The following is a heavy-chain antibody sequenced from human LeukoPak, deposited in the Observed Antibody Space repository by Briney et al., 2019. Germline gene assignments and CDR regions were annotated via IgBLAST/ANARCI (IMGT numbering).Heavy chain of an antibody. Sequence: GGSLRLSCAASGFTSSSYWMSWVRQAPGKGLEWVANIKQDGSEKYYVDSVKGRFTISRDNAKNSLYLQMNSLRAEDTAVYYCARDLPLFVVVPAAHDYWGQGTLVTVSS. CDR2: IKQDGSEK. J-gene: IGHJ4*02. V-gene: IGHV3-7*01. CDR3: ARDLPLFVVVPAAHDY. CDR1: GFTSSSYW. D-gene: IGHD2-2*01.